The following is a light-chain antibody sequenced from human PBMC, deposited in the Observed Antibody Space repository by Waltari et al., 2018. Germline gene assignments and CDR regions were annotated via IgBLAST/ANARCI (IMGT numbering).Light chain of an antibody. V-gene: IGLV1-47*01. CDR3: GTWDDSLSRPV. CDR2: KNN. Sequence: QSVLPQPPSPSATPGQRLTISCSGSSSNIESNYVYCYQQFPGANPKLLMFKNNQRPSGVSDRFSASNSGATASLAISGVRSDDEADYYCGTWDDSLSRPVFGGGTKLTVL. J-gene: IGLJ3*02. CDR1: SSNIESNY.